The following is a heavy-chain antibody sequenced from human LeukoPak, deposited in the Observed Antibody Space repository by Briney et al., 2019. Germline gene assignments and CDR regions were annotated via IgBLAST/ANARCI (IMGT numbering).Heavy chain of an antibody. CDR3: ARTQWLALGIDY. V-gene: IGHV3-53*01. J-gene: IGHJ4*02. D-gene: IGHD6-19*01. Sequence: GGSLRLSCAASGFTVSSNYMSWVRQAPGKGLEWVSTIYTGGSTYYADSVKGRFTISRDNSKNTLYLQMNSLRAEDTAVYYCARTQWLALGIDYWGQGTLVTVSS. CDR1: GFTVSSNY. CDR2: IYTGGST.